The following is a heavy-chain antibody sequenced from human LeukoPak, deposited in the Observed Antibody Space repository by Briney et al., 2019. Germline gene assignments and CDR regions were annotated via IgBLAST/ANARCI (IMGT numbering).Heavy chain of an antibody. CDR3: ARDYYDSSGYYLENWFDP. J-gene: IGHJ5*02. CDR1: GGSISSGDYY. CDR2: IYYSGST. V-gene: IGHV4-30-4*01. Sequence: SQTLSLTCTVSGGSISSGDYYWSWLRQPPGKGLEWIGYIYYSGSTYYNPSLKSRVTISVDTSKNQFSLKLSSVTAADTAVYYCARDYYDSSGYYLENWFDPWGQGTLVTVSS. D-gene: IGHD3-22*01.